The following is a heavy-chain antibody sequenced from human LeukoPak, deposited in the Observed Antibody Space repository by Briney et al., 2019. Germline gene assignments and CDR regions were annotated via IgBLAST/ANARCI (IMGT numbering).Heavy chain of an antibody. J-gene: IGHJ4*02. CDR3: VRGTYGYNYGYLDC. Sequence: GGSLRLSCAASGFTFSSYWMHGLRQAPGKGLLWFSRLSPDESTTASADSVKGRFTISRHNAKNTMYLQMNSLRGEDTAVYYCVRGTYGYNYGYLDCWGKGTLVTVS. CDR2: LSPDESTT. V-gene: IGHV3-74*01. D-gene: IGHD5-24*01. CDR1: GFTFSSYW.